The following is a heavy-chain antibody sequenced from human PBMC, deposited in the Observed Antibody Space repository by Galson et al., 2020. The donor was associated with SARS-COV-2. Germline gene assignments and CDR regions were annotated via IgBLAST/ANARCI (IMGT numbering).Heavy chain of an antibody. J-gene: IGHJ4*02. CDR2: IYQSGST. V-gene: IGHV4-38-2*02. CDR3: ARAEGYSGYIDY. Sequence: ASETLSLTCSVSGYSISSGYYWGWIRQPPGKGLEWIGSIYQSGSTYYSPSLKSRVTISVDTSKTHFSLRLTSVTAADTAVYYCARAEGYSGYIDYWGQGTLVTVSS. CDR1: GYSISSGYY. D-gene: IGHD1-26*01.